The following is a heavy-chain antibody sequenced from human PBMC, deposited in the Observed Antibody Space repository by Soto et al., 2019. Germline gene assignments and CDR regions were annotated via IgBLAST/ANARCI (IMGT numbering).Heavy chain of an antibody. D-gene: IGHD4-17*01. CDR3: AREGTVYDDFDI. Sequence: GGSLRLSCAASGFTFSSYEMNWVRQAPGKGLEWVSYISSSGSTIYYADSVKGRFTISRDNAKNSLYLQMNSLRAEDTAVYYCAREGTVYDDFDIWGQGTMVTVSS. V-gene: IGHV3-48*03. CDR1: GFTFSSYE. J-gene: IGHJ3*02. CDR2: ISSSGSTI.